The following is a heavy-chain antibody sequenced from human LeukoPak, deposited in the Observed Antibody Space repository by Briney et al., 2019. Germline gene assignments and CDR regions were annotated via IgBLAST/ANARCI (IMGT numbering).Heavy chain of an antibody. V-gene: IGHV4-34*01. Sequence: SETLSLTCAVYGGSFSGYYWSWIRQPPGKGLEWIGEINHSGSTNYNPSLKSRVTISVDTSKNQFSLKLSSVTAADTAVYYCARADSGSYYSYYFDYWGQGTLVTVSS. J-gene: IGHJ4*02. CDR2: INHSGST. D-gene: IGHD1-26*01. CDR1: GGSFSGYY. CDR3: ARADSGSYYSYYFDY.